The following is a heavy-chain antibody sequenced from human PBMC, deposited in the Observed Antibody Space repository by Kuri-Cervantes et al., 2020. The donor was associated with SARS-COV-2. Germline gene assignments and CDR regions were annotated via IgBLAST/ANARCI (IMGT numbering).Heavy chain of an antibody. CDR1: GYTFTSYD. D-gene: IGHD6-13*01. J-gene: IGHJ4*02. CDR3: ARVLAAAGHAAEFDY. V-gene: IGHV1-8*02. Sequence: ASVKVSCKASGYTFTSYDINWVRQATGQGLEWMGWMNPNSGNTGYAQKFQGRVTMTRDTSTSTVYMELSSLRSEDTAVYYCARVLAAAGHAAEFDYWGQGTLVTVSS. CDR2: MNPNSGNT.